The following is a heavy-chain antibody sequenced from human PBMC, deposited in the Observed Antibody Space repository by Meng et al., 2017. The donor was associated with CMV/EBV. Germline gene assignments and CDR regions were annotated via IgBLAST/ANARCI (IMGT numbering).Heavy chain of an antibody. D-gene: IGHD2-2*01. CDR1: GFTVSSNY. CDR3: ARDSVVVPAAPDYYGMDV. V-gene: IGHV3-53*01. CDR2: IYSGGST. J-gene: IGHJ6*02. Sequence: GESLKISCAASGFTVSSNYMSWVRQAPGKGLEWVSVIYSGGSTYYADSVKGRFTISRDNSKNTLYLQMNSLRAEDTAVHYCARDSVVVPAAPDYYGMDVWGQGTTVTVSS.